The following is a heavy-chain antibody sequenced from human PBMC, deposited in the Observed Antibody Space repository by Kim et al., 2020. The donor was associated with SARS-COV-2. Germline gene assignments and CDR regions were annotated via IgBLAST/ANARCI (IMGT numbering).Heavy chain of an antibody. V-gene: IGHV3-33*01. CDR3: ARDRGGDDWSAFDI. J-gene: IGHJ3*02. D-gene: IGHD3-9*01. Sequence: ADSVKGRFTISRDNSKNTLYLQMNSLRAEDTAVYYCARDRGGDDWSAFDIWGQGTMVTVSS.